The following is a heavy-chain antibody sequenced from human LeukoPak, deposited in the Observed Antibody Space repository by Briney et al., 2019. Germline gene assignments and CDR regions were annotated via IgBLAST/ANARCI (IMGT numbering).Heavy chain of an antibody. CDR3: AKTYYYDSNAYFGY. V-gene: IGHV3-23*01. CDR2: ISGSGGGT. J-gene: IGHJ4*02. Sequence: GGSLRLSCAASGFTFSNYAVSWVRQAPGKGLEWVSAISGSGGGTYYADSVKGRFTISRDNSKNTLFLQMNSLRAGDTAIYYCAKTYYYDSNAYFGYRGQGTLVTVSS. D-gene: IGHD3-22*01. CDR1: GFTFSNYA.